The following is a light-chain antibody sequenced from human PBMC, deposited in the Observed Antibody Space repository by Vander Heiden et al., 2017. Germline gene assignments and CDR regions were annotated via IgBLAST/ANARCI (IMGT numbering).Light chain of an antibody. Sequence: SSELTQDPAVSVALGQTVRITCQGDSLRGYYASWYQQKPGQAPVLVIYGKTNRPSGIPDRFSGSSAGNTASLTITGAQAEDEADYYCNSRDSSGNHVVFGGGTKLTVL. J-gene: IGLJ2*01. V-gene: IGLV3-19*01. CDR2: GKT. CDR3: NSRDSSGNHVV. CDR1: SLRGYY.